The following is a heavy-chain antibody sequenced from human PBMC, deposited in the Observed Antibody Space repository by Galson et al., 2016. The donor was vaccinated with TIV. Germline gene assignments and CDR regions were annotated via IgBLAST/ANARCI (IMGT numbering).Heavy chain of an antibody. CDR2: FIPLYGT. CDR1: GGVFNNAA. CDR3: AGGGHYAFEV. D-gene: IGHD3-10*01. V-gene: IGHV1-69*13. Sequence: SVKVSCKASGGVFNNAAIIWVRQAPGQGLEWMGGFIPLYGTTTAQKFQDRVAITVDDSTTTTYLDLMSLTSDDTAEYYCAGGGHYAFEVWGQGTKVIVSS. J-gene: IGHJ3*01.